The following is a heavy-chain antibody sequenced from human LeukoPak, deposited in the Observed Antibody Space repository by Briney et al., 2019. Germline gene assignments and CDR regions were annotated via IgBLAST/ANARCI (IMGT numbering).Heavy chain of an antibody. CDR3: ARDGRTTIVRGVIIHFDY. V-gene: IGHV3-33*01. CDR1: GFTFSSYG. D-gene: IGHD3-10*01. Sequence: GGSLRLSCAASGFTFSSYGMHWVRQAPGKGLEWVAVIWYDGSNKYYADSVKGRFTISRDNSKNTLYLQMNSLRAEDTAVYYCARDGRTTIVRGVIIHFDYWGQGTLVTVSS. CDR2: IWYDGSNK. J-gene: IGHJ4*02.